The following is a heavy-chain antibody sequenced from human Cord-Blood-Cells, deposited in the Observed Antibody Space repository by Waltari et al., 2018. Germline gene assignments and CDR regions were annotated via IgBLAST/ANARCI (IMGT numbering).Heavy chain of an antibody. CDR2: KSYDGSNK. D-gene: IGHD2-15*01. CDR3: AKVKPTERYCSGGSCYFDY. J-gene: IGHJ4*02. CDR1: GFPFSSYG. V-gene: IGHV3-30*18. Sequence: QLQLVESGGGVVQPGRSLRLSCAASGFPFSSYGMPWVGQAPGRGLAVKSYDGSNKYYADSVKGRFTISRDNSKNTLYLQMNSLRAEDTAVYYCAKVKPTERYCSGGSCYFDYWGQGTLVTVSS.